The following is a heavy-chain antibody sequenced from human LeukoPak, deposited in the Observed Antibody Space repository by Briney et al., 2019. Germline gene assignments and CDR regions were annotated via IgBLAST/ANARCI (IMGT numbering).Heavy chain of an antibody. V-gene: IGHV3-30*02. CDR1: SLIFISYW. Sequence: PGGSLSLSCAASSLIFISYWMHWVRQAPGKGLEWVAFIRYDGRNKYYADFVKGRFTISRDNSKNTLYLQMNSLRAEDTAVYYCARANKVWFGELFLSYYYYYMDVWGKGTTVTISS. D-gene: IGHD3-10*01. J-gene: IGHJ6*03. CDR2: IRYDGRNK. CDR3: ARANKVWFGELFLSYYYYYMDV.